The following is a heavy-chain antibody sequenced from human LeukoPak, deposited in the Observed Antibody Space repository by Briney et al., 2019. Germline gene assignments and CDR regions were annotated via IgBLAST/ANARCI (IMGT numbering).Heavy chain of an antibody. D-gene: IGHD1-7*01. V-gene: IGHV4-59*01. Sequence: SETLSLTCTVSGGSISRYYWSWIRQPPGKGLEWVGYIYYSGSTNYNPSLKSRVTISVDTSKNQFSLKLSSVTAADTAVYYCASSDWNYSAYYYYMDVWGRGTTVTVSS. CDR2: IYYSGST. CDR1: GGSISRYY. J-gene: IGHJ6*03. CDR3: ASSDWNYSAYYYYMDV.